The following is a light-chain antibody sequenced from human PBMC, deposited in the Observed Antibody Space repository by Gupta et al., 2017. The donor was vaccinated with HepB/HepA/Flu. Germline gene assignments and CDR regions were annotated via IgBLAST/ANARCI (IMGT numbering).Light chain of an antibody. CDR3: SAWDSSRSAWV. Sequence: QTGLTQPPSVSKGLRQTATLTCTGNSNNVGHQGAAWLQQHQGHPPKPLSYRNNNRPSGISERFSASRSGNTASLTITGLQPEDEADYYCSAWDSSRSAWVFGGGTKLTVL. V-gene: IGLV10-54*04. CDR2: RNN. J-gene: IGLJ3*02. CDR1: SNNVGHQG.